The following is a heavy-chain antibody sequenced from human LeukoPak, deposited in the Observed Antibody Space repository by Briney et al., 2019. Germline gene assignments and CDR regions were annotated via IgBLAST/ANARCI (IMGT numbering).Heavy chain of an antibody. V-gene: IGHV1-69*06. CDR3: ARDYERIIMVRGVPLSPQTVFDP. D-gene: IGHD3-10*01. Sequence: SVKVSCKASGGTLSSYAISWVRQAPGQGPEWMGGIIPIFGTANYAQKFQGRVTITADKSTSTAYMELSSLRSEDTAVYYCARDYERIIMVRGVPLSPQTVFDPWGQGTLVTVSS. CDR2: IIPIFGTA. J-gene: IGHJ5*02. CDR1: GGTLSSYA.